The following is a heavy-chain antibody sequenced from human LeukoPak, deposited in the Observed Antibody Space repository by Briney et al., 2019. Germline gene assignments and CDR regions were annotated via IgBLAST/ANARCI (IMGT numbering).Heavy chain of an antibody. V-gene: IGHV4-59*08. CDR1: GGSISSYY. CDR3: ARRAVPENFFDY. Sequence: SETLSLTCTVSGGSISSYYWSWIRQPAGKGLEWIGYIYYSGSTTYNPSLKSRVTTSVDTSKNQFSLNMYSVTAADAAVYYCARRAVPENFFDYWGQGTLVTVSS. D-gene: IGHD6-19*01. CDR2: IYYSGST. J-gene: IGHJ4*02.